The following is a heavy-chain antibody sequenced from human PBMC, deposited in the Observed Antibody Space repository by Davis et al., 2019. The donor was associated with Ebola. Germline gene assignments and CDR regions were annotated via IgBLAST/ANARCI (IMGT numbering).Heavy chain of an antibody. Sequence: ASVKVSCKASGYTFTSYGISWVRQAPGQGLEWMGWISAYNGNTNYAQKLQGRVTMTTDTSTSTAYMELRSLRSDDTAVYYCARDCGGPRWLQRARAFDYWGQGTLVTVSS. CDR3: ARDCGGPRWLQRARAFDY. CDR1: GYTFTSYG. CDR2: ISAYNGNT. D-gene: IGHD5-24*01. J-gene: IGHJ4*02. V-gene: IGHV1-18*01.